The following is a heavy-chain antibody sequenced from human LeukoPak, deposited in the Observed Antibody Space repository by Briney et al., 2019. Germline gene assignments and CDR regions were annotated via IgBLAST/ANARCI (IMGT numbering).Heavy chain of an antibody. D-gene: IGHD3-22*01. CDR1: GYTFTSYA. V-gene: IGHV7-4-1*02. CDR3: ARRTPLYDSSGYYFDY. Sequence: ASVKVSCKASGYTFTSYAMNWVRQAPGQGLEWMGWINTNTGNPTYAQGLTGRFVFSLDTSVSTAYLQISSLKAEDTAVYYCARRTPLYDSSGYYFDYWGQGTLVTVSS. J-gene: IGHJ4*02. CDR2: INTNTGNP.